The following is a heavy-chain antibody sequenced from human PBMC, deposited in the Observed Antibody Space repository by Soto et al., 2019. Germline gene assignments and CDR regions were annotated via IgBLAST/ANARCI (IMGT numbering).Heavy chain of an antibody. J-gene: IGHJ6*02. CDR3: ARDRVPFSSSSGHYYYGMDA. Sequence: ASVKVSCKASGYTFTGYYMHWVRQAPGQGLEKKRWISPNSGGTNFAHKFQGRVTMTTDTSINTAYMELSRLTYDDTAVYYCARDRVPFSSSSGHYYYGMDAWGQGTTVTVSS. D-gene: IGHD6-6*01. CDR1: GYTFTGYY. V-gene: IGHV1-2*02. CDR2: ISPNSGGT.